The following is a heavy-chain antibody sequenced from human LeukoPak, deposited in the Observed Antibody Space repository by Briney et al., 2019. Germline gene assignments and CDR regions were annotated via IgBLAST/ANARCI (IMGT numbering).Heavy chain of an antibody. CDR1: GFTFSSYA. CDR3: ASLGSSGYYVNDY. D-gene: IGHD3-22*01. Sequence: GGSLRLSCAASGFTFSSYAMHWVRQAPGKGLEWVAVISYDGSNKYYADSVKGRFTISRDNSKNTLYLQMNSLRAEDTAVYYCASLGSSGYYVNDYWGQGTLVTVSS. J-gene: IGHJ4*02. CDR2: ISYDGSNK. V-gene: IGHV3-30*04.